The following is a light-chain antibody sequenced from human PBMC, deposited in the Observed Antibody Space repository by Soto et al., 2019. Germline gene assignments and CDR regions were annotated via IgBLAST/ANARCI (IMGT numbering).Light chain of an antibody. V-gene: IGKV3-20*01. Sequence: EIVLTQSPGTLSLSPGERATLSCRASQSVSSTYLAWYRHKPGQAPRLLIYGASSRAAGIPDRFSGSGSGTDFTLTISRLEPEDFAVYYCHHFGSSRHTFGQGTTVEIK. CDR2: GAS. J-gene: IGKJ2*01. CDR3: HHFGSSRHT. CDR1: QSVSSTY.